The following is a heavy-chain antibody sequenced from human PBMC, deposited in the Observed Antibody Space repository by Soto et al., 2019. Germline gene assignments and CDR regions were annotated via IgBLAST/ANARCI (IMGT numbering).Heavy chain of an antibody. CDR1: GFTFSSYG. V-gene: IGHV3-30*18. CDR2: ISYDGSNK. D-gene: IGHD3-22*01. Sequence: GGSLRLSCAASGFTFSSYGMHWVRQAPGKGLEWVAVISYDGSNKYYADSVKGRFTISRDNSKNTLYLQMNSLRAEDTAVYYCAKDKYYYDSSGSHNYGMDVWGQGTTVTVSS. CDR3: AKDKYYYDSSGSHNYGMDV. J-gene: IGHJ6*02.